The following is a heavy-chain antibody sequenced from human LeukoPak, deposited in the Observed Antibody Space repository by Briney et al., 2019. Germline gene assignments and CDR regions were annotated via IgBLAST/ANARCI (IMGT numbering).Heavy chain of an antibody. Sequence: SETLSLTCTVSGGSISSYYWSWIRQPAGKGLEWIGRIYTSGSTNYNPSLKSRVTMSVDTSKNQFSLKLSFVTAADTAVYYCARDCNYDFWSGYRCWFDPWGQGTLVTVSS. CDR1: GGSISSYY. CDR2: IYTSGST. CDR3: ARDCNYDFWSGYRCWFDP. V-gene: IGHV4-4*07. D-gene: IGHD3-3*01. J-gene: IGHJ5*02.